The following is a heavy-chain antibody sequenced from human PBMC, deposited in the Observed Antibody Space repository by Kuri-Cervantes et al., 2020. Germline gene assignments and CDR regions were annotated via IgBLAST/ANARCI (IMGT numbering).Heavy chain of an antibody. CDR3: ASSSSRRPRQLWFGY. CDR1: GGSISSSSYY. Sequence: GSLRLSCTVSGGSISSSSYYWGWIRQPPGKGLEWIGSIYYSGSTYYNPSLKSRVTISVDTSKNQFSLKLSSVTAADTAVYYCASSSSRRPRQLWFGYWGQGTLVTVSS. J-gene: IGHJ4*02. CDR2: IYYSGST. D-gene: IGHD3-10*01. V-gene: IGHV4-39*07.